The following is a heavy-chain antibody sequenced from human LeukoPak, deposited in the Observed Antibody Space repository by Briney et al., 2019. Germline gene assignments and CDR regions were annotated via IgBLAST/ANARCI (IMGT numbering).Heavy chain of an antibody. Sequence: SETLSLTCTVSGGSVSSGSYYWSWIRQPPGKGLEWIGYIYYSGSTNYNPSLKSRVTISVDTSKNQFSLKLSSVTAADTAVYYCARAAAGSLPDYWGQGTLVTVSS. CDR1: GGSVSSGSYY. CDR2: IYYSGST. D-gene: IGHD6-13*01. V-gene: IGHV4-61*01. CDR3: ARAAAGSLPDY. J-gene: IGHJ4*02.